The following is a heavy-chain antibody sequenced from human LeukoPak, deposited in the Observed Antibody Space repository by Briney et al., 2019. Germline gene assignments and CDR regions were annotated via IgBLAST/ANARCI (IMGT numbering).Heavy chain of an antibody. CDR1: GFTFSGSA. CDR3: TRADYYYMDV. V-gene: IGHV3-73*01. CDR2: IRSKANSYAT. J-gene: IGHJ6*03. D-gene: IGHD6-19*01. Sequence: PGGSLRLSCAASGFTFSGSAMHWVRQASGKGLEWVGRIRSKANSYATAYAASVKGRLTISRDDSNNTAYLQTNSLKTEDTAVDYCTRADYYYMDVWGKEGTVTVSS.